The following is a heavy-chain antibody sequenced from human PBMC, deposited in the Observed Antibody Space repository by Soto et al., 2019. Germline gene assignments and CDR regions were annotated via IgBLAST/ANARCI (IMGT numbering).Heavy chain of an antibody. D-gene: IGHD6-19*01. J-gene: IGHJ4*02. Sequence: GGSLRLSCAASGFTFSSYGMHWVRQAPGKGLEWVAVIWYDGSNKYYEESVKGRFTISRDNSKNTLYLQMNSLRAEDTAVYYCARDSHVGSGWQLTADYWGQGTLVTVSS. CDR2: IWYDGSNK. CDR1: GFTFSSYG. CDR3: ARDSHVGSGWQLTADY. V-gene: IGHV3-33*01.